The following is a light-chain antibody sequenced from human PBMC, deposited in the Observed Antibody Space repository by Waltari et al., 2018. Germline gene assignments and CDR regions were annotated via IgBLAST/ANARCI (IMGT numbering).Light chain of an antibody. CDR1: QSVSSTY. V-gene: IGKV3-20*01. CDR2: GAS. Sequence: EIVLTQSPGTLSLSPGERATLSCRASQSVSSTYLAWYQQKPGQAPRLLLYGASSRATGIPDRFSGSGSGTDFTLTVSRLEPEDFAVYYCLHYGGSPHTFGPGTKVDIK. J-gene: IGKJ3*01. CDR3: LHYGGSPHT.